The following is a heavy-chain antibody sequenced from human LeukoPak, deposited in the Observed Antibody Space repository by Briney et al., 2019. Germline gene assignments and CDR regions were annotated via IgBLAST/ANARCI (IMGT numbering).Heavy chain of an antibody. CDR1: GYTFTGYF. CDR2: INPNSGGT. V-gene: IGHV1-2*02. CDR3: ARGGLPLYLYYMDV. J-gene: IGHJ6*03. Sequence: VKVSCKTSGYTFTGYFMYWVRQAPGQGLEWMGWINPNSGGTNYAQKFQGRVTMTRDTSISTAYMELSRLRSDDTAVYYCARGGLPLYLYYMDVWGKGTTVTISS. D-gene: IGHD2-15*01.